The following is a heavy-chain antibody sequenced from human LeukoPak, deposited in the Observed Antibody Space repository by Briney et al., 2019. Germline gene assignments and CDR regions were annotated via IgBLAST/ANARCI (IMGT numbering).Heavy chain of an antibody. CDR2: IWYDGSNK. J-gene: IGHJ6*03. CDR3: AKVSHYSWGALRDYYYYMDV. V-gene: IGHV3-33*06. Sequence: GGSLRLSCAASGFTFSNYAMSWVRQAPGKGLEWVAVIWYDGSNKYYADSVKGRFTISRDNSKNTLYLQMNSLRAEDTAVYYCAKVSHYSWGALRDYYYYMDVWGKGTTVTVSS. D-gene: IGHD7-27*01. CDR1: GFTFSNYA.